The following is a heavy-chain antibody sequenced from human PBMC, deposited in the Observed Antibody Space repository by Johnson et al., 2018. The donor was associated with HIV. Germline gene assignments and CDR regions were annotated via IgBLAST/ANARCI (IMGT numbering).Heavy chain of an antibody. CDR1: GFTFSSYG. CDR2: IRYDGSNK. D-gene: IGHD3-22*01. J-gene: IGHJ3*02. CDR3: ARERPGSGYPKDAFDM. V-gene: IGHV3-30*02. Sequence: QVQLVESGGGVVQPGGSLRLSCAASGFTFSSYGMHWVRQAPGKGLEWVAFIRYDGSNKYYADSVNGRFTISRDDSKNTLYLQMNSLRAEDTAVYYCARERPGSGYPKDAFDMWGQGTMVIVSS.